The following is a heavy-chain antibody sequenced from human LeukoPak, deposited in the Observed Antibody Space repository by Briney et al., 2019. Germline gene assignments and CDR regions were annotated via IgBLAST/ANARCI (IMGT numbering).Heavy chain of an antibody. V-gene: IGHV4-34*01. CDR3: ARSAPIGPEPDLFDP. CDR1: GGSFSGYY. CDR2: INHSGRT. J-gene: IGHJ5*02. D-gene: IGHD1-14*01. Sequence: SETLSLTCAVYGGSFSGYYWSWIRQPPGKGLEWIGEINHSGRTIYHPSLTSRVTISVDTSKNQFSLKLNSVTAADTAMYYCARSAPIGPEPDLFDPWGQGTLVTVSS.